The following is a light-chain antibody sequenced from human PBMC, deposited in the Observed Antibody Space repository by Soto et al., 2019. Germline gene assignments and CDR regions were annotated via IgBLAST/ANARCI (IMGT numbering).Light chain of an antibody. J-gene: IGKJ1*01. V-gene: IGKV1-5*03. CDR1: QSISSW. CDR2: RAS. CDR3: QQYNSSPWT. Sequence: DIQMTQSPSTLSASVGDRVTITCRASQSISSWLAWYQQKPGKAPKLLIYRASSLEIGVPSRFSGSGSGTAFTLTISSLQSDDFATYYCQQYNSSPWTCGQGTKGESK.